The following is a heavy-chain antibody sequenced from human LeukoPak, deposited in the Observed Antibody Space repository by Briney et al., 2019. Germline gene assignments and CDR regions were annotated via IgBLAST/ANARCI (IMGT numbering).Heavy chain of an antibody. V-gene: IGHV4-59*01. Sequence: SETLSLTCTVSGGSISSYYWSWIRQPPGKGLEWIGYIYYSGSTNYNPSLKSRVTISVDTSKNQFSLKLSSVTAADTAVYYCARGRFWSGLLDYWGQGTLVTVSP. D-gene: IGHD3-3*01. J-gene: IGHJ4*02. CDR1: GGSISSYY. CDR3: ARGRFWSGLLDY. CDR2: IYYSGST.